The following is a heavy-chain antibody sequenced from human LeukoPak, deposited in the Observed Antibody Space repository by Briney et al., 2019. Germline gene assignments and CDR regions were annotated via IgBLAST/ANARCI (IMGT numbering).Heavy chain of an antibody. J-gene: IGHJ4*02. CDR3: ARGGGTALVTVTFDY. V-gene: IGHV3-30*04. Sequence: GGSLRLSCAASGFTFSSYALHWVRQAPGKGLECVAVISYDGSNKYFADSVKGRFTISRDNSKNTLYLQMNSLRAEDTAVYYCARGGGTALVTVTFDYWGQGTLATVSS. CDR2: ISYDGSNK. CDR1: GFTFSSYA. D-gene: IGHD5-18*01.